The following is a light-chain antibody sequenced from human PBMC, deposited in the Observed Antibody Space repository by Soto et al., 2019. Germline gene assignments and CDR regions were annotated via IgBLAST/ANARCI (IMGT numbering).Light chain of an antibody. CDR3: QHRYNWLIT. CDR2: GAS. J-gene: IGKJ5*01. Sequence: EIVLTQSPATLCLSPGERAPLSCRASQSVSSHLAWYQQKPGQAPRLLIYGASNRATGIPARFSGSGSGTEFTLTISSLQSEDFAVYYCQHRYNWLITFGQGTRLEIK. CDR1: QSVSSH. V-gene: IGKV3-11*01.